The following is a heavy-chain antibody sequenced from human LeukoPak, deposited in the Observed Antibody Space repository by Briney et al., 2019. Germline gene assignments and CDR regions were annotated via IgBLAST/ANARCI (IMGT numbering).Heavy chain of an antibody. CDR3: ARGVVAATLDY. V-gene: IGHV4-59*12. CDR1: GGSISSYY. Sequence: SETLSLTCTVSGGSISSYYWSWIRQPPGKGVEWIGYIYYSGSTNYNPSLKSRVAISVDRSKNQFSLKLSSVTAADTAVYYCARGVVAATLDYWGQGTLVTVSS. J-gene: IGHJ4*02. CDR2: IYYSGST. D-gene: IGHD2-15*01.